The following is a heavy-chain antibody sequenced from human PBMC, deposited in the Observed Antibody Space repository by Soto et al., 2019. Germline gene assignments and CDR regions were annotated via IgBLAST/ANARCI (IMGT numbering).Heavy chain of an antibody. Sequence: PGGSLRLSCAASGFTFSSYAMSWVRQAPGKGLEWVSAISGSGGSTYYADSVKGRFTISRDNSKNTLYLQMNSLRAEDTAVYYCAKDKPTTVVTPAPYSGSYWGQGTLVTVSS. CDR3: AKDKPTTVVTPAPYSGSY. V-gene: IGHV3-23*01. CDR1: GFTFSSYA. J-gene: IGHJ4*02. D-gene: IGHD4-17*01. CDR2: ISGSGGST.